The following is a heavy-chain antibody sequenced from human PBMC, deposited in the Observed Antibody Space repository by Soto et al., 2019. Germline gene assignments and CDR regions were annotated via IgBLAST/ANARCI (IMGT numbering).Heavy chain of an antibody. J-gene: IGHJ4*02. Sequence: QVQLEQSGAEVRKPGSSVKVSCRASGGSFSDFAFSWVRQAPGKGLEWMGGNIPMFAATKYAQSVQGRITINADASKRTFYLARSSLTADDAAVYYCARGGSVAVPAALSSYDDYTNDRFDSWGQGTLVSVSS. D-gene: IGHD4-4*01. CDR2: NIPMFAAT. V-gene: IGHV1-69*01. CDR1: GGSFSDFA. CDR3: ARGGSVAVPAALSSYDDYTNDRFDS.